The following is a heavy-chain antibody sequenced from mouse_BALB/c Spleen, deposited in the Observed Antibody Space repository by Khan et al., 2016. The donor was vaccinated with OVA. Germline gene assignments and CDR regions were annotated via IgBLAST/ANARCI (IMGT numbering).Heavy chain of an antibody. CDR3: AREGAYYRSDGWFAY. Sequence: QVQLQQPGAELARPGASVKMSCKASSYTFTTYTIHWVKQRPGQGLEWIGYIIPSNDYTNYNQKFKDRATLTTDKSSSTAYMQLSSLTSEDSAVYYCAREGAYYRSDGWFAYWGQGTLVTVSA. D-gene: IGHD2-14*01. V-gene: IGHV1-4*01. J-gene: IGHJ3*01. CDR1: SYTFTTYT. CDR2: IIPSNDYT.